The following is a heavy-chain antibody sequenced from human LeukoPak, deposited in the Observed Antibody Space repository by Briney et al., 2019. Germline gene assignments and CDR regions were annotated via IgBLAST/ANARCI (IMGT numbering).Heavy chain of an antibody. V-gene: IGHV4-4*07. CDR1: GGSIGSYY. CDR3: ARENSGSYREFDY. J-gene: IGHJ4*02. D-gene: IGHD1-26*01. Sequence: SETLSLTCTVSGGSIGSYYWTWIRQPAGKGLEWIGRIYPSGSTNYNPSLKSRVTMSVDTSKNQFSLKPSSVTAADTAVYYCARENSGSYREFDYWGQGTLVTVS. CDR2: IYPSGST.